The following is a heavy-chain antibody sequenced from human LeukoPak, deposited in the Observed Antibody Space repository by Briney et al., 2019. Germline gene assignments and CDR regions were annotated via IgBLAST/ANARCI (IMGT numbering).Heavy chain of an antibody. J-gene: IGHJ4*02. V-gene: IGHV3-30*18. CDR1: GFTFSSYG. CDR2: ISYDGSNK. CDR3: AKDADPSLDY. Sequence: GALRLSCAASGFTFSSYGMHWVRQAPGKGLEWVAVISYDGSNKYYADSVKGRFTISRDNSKNALYLQMNSLRAEDTAVYYCAKDADPSLDYWGQGTLVTVSS.